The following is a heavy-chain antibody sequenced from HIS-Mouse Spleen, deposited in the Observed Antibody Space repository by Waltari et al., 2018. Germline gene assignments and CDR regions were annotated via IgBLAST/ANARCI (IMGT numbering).Heavy chain of an antibody. Sequence: EVQLVETGGGLIQPGGSLRLSWAASGFTVSSNYMSWVRQAPGKGLEWVSVIYSGGSTYYADSVKGRFTISRDNSKNTLYLQMNSLRAEDTAVYYCARDISVSRNDYGMDVWGQGTTVTVSS. CDR1: GFTVSSNY. J-gene: IGHJ6*02. CDR3: ARDISVSRNDYGMDV. D-gene: IGHD1-20*01. V-gene: IGHV3-53*02. CDR2: IYSGGST.